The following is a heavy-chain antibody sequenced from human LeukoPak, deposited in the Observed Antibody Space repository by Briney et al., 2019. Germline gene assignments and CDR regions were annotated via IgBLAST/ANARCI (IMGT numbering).Heavy chain of an antibody. CDR2: ISAYNGNT. Sequence: ASVKVSCRASGYTFTSYGISWVRQAPGQGLEWMGWISAYNGNTNYAQKLQGRVTMTTNTSTSTAYMELRSLRSDDTAVYYCVTDWGGDYGGNFPDAFDIWGQGTMVTVSS. J-gene: IGHJ3*02. CDR1: GYTFTSYG. D-gene: IGHD4-23*01. V-gene: IGHV1-18*01. CDR3: VTDWGGDYGGNFPDAFDI.